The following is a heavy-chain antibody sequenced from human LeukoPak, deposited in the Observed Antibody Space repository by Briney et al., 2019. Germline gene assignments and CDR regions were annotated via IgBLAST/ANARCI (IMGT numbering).Heavy chain of an antibody. J-gene: IGHJ4*02. CDR1: GFTFDDYG. V-gene: IGHV3-20*04. D-gene: IGHD2-8*01. Sequence: PGGSLRLSCAASGFTFDDYGMSWVRQAPGKRLEWVSGINWNGGSTGYADSVKGRFTISRDNAKNSLYLQMNSLRAEDTALYYCARVPGYCTNGVCSAFDYWGQGTLVTVSS. CDR3: ARVPGYCTNGVCSAFDY. CDR2: INWNGGST.